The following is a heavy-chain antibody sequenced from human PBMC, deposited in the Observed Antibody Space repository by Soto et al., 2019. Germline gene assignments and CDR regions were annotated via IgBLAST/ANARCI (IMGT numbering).Heavy chain of an antibody. CDR3: AAWDISNI. J-gene: IGHJ4*02. Sequence: PGGSLRLSCSGFGFSINTYWMDWICQTPGKGLEWVANINPEGNAKTYVDPVKGRFIVSRDNTRNSLDLQMNSLRVEDSAVYFCAAWDISNIWGQGILVTVSS. D-gene: IGHD2-15*01. CDR2: INPEGNAK. CDR1: GFSINTYW. V-gene: IGHV3-7*01.